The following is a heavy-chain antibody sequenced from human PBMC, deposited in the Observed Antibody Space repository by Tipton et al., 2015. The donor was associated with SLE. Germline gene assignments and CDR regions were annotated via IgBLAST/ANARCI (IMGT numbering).Heavy chain of an antibody. D-gene: IGHD2-15*01. CDR2: ISGYNDNT. J-gene: IGHJ6*02. Sequence: QLVQSGAEVKKPGASVKVSCKAPGFTLTGYDISWVRQAPGQGLEWMGWISGYNDNTNYTEKFQGRVNMTTDRSTSTAYMELRSLRSADPAVYYCARQHPKIWYYDMDVWGQGTTVTVSS. CDR3: ARQHPKIWYYDMDV. CDR1: GFTLTGYD. V-gene: IGHV1-18*01.